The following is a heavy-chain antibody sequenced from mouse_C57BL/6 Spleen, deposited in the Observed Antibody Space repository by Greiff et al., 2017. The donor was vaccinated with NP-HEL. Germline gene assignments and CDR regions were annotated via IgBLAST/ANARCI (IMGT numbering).Heavy chain of an antibody. V-gene: IGHV5-17*01. D-gene: IGHD3-2*02. CDR2: ISSGSSTI. CDR3: ARPRTTTQATAMDY. Sequence: EVKLVESGGGLVKPGGSLKLSCAASGFTFSDSGMHWVRQAPEKGLEWVAYISSGSSTIYYEDTVKGRFTISRDNVKNTLFLQMTSLRSEDTAMYYCARPRTTTQATAMDYWGQGTSVTVSS. CDR1: GFTFSDSG. J-gene: IGHJ4*01.